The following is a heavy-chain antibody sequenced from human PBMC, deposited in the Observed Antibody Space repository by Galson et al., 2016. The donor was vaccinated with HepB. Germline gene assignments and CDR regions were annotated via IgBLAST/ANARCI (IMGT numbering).Heavy chain of an antibody. V-gene: IGHV3-74*01. J-gene: IGHJ4*02. CDR3: ARDHGGYNSMDY. CDR1: GFTFSSYW. Sequence: SLRLSCAASGFTFSSYWMHWVRQAPGKGLVWVSRIRGNGGAPSYADSVRGRFTISRDKAKNTLYLQMNSLRVEDTAVYYCARDHGGYNSMDYWSQGTLVTVSS. CDR2: IRGNGGAP. D-gene: IGHD5-24*01.